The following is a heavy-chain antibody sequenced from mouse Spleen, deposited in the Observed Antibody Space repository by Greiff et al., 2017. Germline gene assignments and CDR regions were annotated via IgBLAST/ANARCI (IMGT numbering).Heavy chain of an antibody. D-gene: IGHD2-3*01. V-gene: IGHV1-55*01. CDR3: ARGKDGYLAWFAY. CDR2: IYPGSGST. CDR1: GYTFTSYW. J-gene: IGHJ3*01. Sequence: VQLKQPGAELVKPGASVKMSCKASGYTFTSYWITWVKQRPGQGLEWIGDIYPGSGSTNYNEKFKSKATLTVDTSSSTAYMQLSSLTSEDSAVYYCARGKDGYLAWFAYWGQGTLVTVSA.